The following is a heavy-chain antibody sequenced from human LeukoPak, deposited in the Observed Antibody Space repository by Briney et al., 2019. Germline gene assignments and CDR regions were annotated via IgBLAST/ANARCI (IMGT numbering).Heavy chain of an antibody. CDR1: GFTFSSYS. V-gene: IGHV3-21*01. CDR2: ISGSGDST. Sequence: GGSLRLSCAASGFTFSSYSMNWVRQAPGKGLEWVSSISGSGDSTYYADSVKGRFTISRDNAKNSLYLQMNSLRAEDTAVYYCAKDNWNYFDYWGQGTLVTVSS. CDR3: AKDNWNYFDY. J-gene: IGHJ4*02. D-gene: IGHD1-20*01.